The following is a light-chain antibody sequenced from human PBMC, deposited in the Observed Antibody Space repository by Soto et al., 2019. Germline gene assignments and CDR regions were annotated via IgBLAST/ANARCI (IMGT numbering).Light chain of an antibody. CDR2: DVS. CDR3: SSYTSSSTRVV. CDR1: SSDVGGYNY. Sequence: QSALTQPVSVSGSPGQSITISCTGTSSDVGGYNYVSWYQQHPGKAPKLMIYDVSNRPSGVSNRFSGSKSGNTASLTSSGLQAEDEADYYCSSYTSSSTRVVFGGGTKVTVL. J-gene: IGLJ2*01. V-gene: IGLV2-14*01.